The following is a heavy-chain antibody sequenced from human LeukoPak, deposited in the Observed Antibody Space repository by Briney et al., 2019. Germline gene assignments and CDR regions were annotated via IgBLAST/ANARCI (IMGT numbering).Heavy chain of an antibody. CDR3: ARRSPRHVRDWFDP. CDR2: IYPGDSDT. Sequence: GESLKISCKGSGYSFTSYWIGWVRQMPEKGLEWMGIIYPGDSDTRYSPSFQGQVTISADKSISTAYLQWSSLKASDTGMYYCARRSPRHVRDWFDPWGQGTLVTVSS. J-gene: IGHJ5*02. V-gene: IGHV5-51*01. CDR1: GYSFTSYW.